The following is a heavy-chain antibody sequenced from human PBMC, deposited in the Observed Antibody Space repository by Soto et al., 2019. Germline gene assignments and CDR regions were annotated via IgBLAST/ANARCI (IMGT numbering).Heavy chain of an antibody. V-gene: IGHV5-51*01. J-gene: IGHJ6*02. CDR1: GYSFTSYW. CDR3: ARLLQLEDNYYYYGMDV. Sequence: GESLKISCKGSGYSFTSYWIGWVRQMPGKGLEWMGIIYPGDSDTRYSPSFQGQVTISADKSISTAYLQWSSLKASDTAIYYCARLLQLEDNYYYYGMDVWGQGTTVTVSS. D-gene: IGHD1-1*01. CDR2: IYPGDSDT.